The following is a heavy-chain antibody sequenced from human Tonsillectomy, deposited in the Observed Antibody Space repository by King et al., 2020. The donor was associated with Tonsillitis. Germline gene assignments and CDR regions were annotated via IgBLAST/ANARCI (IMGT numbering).Heavy chain of an antibody. CDR3: AKGRETSGWFPYLDY. CDR2: ISNDGSNK. D-gene: IGHD6-19*01. J-gene: IGHJ4*02. V-gene: IGHV3-30*18. Sequence: VQLVESGGGVVQPGRSLRLSCAASGFTFSSYAMHWVRQAPGKGLEWVAVISNDGSNKYYADSVKGRFTISRDNSKNTVYLQMNSLSAEDTAVYYCAKGRETSGWFPYLDYWGQGTLVTVSS. CDR1: GFTFSSYA.